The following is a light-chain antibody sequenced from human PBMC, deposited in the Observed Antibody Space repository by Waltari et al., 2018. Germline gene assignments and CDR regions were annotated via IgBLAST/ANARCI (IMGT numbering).Light chain of an antibody. CDR3: QQYNTYSS. J-gene: IGKJ2*01. V-gene: IGKV1-5*03. Sequence: DIQMTQSPSSLSASVGDRVTITCRASQSISDWLAWYQQKPGKAPILLIYKASILKSGVPSRFSGSGSGTQFTLTIRRLQPGDFSTYYCQQYNTYSSFGQGTKLEIE. CDR1: QSISDW. CDR2: KAS.